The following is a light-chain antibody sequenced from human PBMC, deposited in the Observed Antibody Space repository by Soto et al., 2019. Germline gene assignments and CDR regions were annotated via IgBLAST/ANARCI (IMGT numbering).Light chain of an antibody. CDR3: QQRTSWPRT. CDR2: DAS. Sequence: EIVMTQSPATLSVSPGERATLTCRASQSVGSSLAWYQQTPGQAPRLLIYDASTRATGLPARFSGSGSGTEFTLTISSLQSEDFAVYYCQQRTSWPRTFGQGTRLEI. V-gene: IGKV3-15*01. J-gene: IGKJ5*01. CDR1: QSVGSS.